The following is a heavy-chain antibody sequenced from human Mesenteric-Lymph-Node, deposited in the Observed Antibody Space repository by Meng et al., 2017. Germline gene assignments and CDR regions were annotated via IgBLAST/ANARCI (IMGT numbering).Heavy chain of an antibody. CDR1: GFTFSSYS. CDR2: ISSNSYYI. CDR3: AEGSGSYAVAY. J-gene: IGHJ4*02. D-gene: IGHD1-26*01. V-gene: IGHV3-21*01. Sequence: EVQLVESGGGLVKPGGSLRLSCAASGFTFSSYSMNWVRQAPGKGLEWVSYISSNSYYISYADSVKGRFTISRDNAKNSVYLQMNSLRAEDTVVYYCAEGSGSYAVAYWGQGTLVTVSS.